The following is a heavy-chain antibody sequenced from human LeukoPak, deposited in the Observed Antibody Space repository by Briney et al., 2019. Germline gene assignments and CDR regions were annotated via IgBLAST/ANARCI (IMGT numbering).Heavy chain of an antibody. J-gene: IGHJ4*02. D-gene: IGHD5-18*01. Sequence: SETLSLTCTVSGGSISSSSYYWGWIRQPPGKGLEWIGSIYYSGSTYYNPSLKSRVTISVDTSKNQFSLKLSSVTAADTAVYYCARSQVDTAMVIEDWGQGTLVTVSS. CDR1: GGSISSSSYY. CDR3: ARSQVDTAMVIED. V-gene: IGHV4-39*01. CDR2: IYYSGST.